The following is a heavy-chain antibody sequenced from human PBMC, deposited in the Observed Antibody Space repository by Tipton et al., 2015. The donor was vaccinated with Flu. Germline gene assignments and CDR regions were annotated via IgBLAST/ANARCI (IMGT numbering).Heavy chain of an antibody. V-gene: IGHV4-38-2*01. CDR2: TSHSGST. J-gene: IGHJ4*02. D-gene: IGHD3-10*01. Sequence: TLSLTCSVSGDSIGSDYYWGWIRQPPGKGLEWIGSTSHSGSTYYNPSLKSRVTISIDTFKNQFSLKLSSVTAADTAVYYCATTTYYYGSGSHDYWGQGTLVTVSS. CDR3: ATTTYYYGSGSHDY. CDR1: GDSIGSDYY.